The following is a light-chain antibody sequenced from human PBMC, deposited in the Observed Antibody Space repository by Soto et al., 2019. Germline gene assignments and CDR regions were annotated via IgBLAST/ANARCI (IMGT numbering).Light chain of an antibody. CDR1: SSDIGGYNY. V-gene: IGLV2-14*01. CDR2: EVY. Sequence: QSVLTQPASVSGSPGQSITISCTGTSSDIGGYNYVSWFQQHPGKAPQLMIYEVYYRPSGVSNRFSGSKSGNTASLTISGLQAEDEADYYCSSYTSSSTYVFGTGTKLTVL. CDR3: SSYTSSSTYV. J-gene: IGLJ1*01.